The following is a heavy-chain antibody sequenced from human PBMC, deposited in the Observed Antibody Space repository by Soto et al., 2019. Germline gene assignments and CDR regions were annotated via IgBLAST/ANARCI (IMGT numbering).Heavy chain of an antibody. V-gene: IGHV4-39*01. J-gene: IGHJ4*02. CDR3: ASLSGAGYSYGYGYFDY. D-gene: IGHD5-18*01. CDR2: IYYSGST. Sequence: SETLSLTCTVSGGSISSSSYYWGWIRQPPGKGLEWIGSIYYSGSTYYNPSLKSRVTISVDTSKNQFSLKLSSVTAADIAVYYFASLSGAGYSYGYGYFDYWGQGTLVNVSS. CDR1: GGSISSSSYY.